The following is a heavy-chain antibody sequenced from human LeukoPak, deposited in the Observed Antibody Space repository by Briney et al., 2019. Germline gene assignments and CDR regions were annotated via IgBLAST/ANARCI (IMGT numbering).Heavy chain of an antibody. CDR1: GYSFTTDW. Sequence: PGESLKISCKGSGYSFTTDWIGWVRQMPGKGLEWMGIIYPGDSDTRYSPSFQGQVTISADKSISTAYLQWSSLKASDTAIYYCAKEGQGTHTAFAYWGQGTQVTVSS. CDR2: IYPGDSDT. CDR3: AKEGQGTHTAFAY. J-gene: IGHJ4*02. D-gene: IGHD5-18*01. V-gene: IGHV5-51*01.